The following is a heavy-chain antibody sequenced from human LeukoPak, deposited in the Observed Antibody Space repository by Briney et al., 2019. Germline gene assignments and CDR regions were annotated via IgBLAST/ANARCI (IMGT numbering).Heavy chain of an antibody. Sequence: GGTLSLSCAVSGFTFSSYEINCVRRAPGQGGGWFSCMSSSGSTVFYADIVKGRFTISRDNAKNSLYLQMNSLRAEDTAVYYCARGCGSSCVPNLDYWGQGTLVTVS. J-gene: IGHJ4*02. CDR2: MSSSGSTV. V-gene: IGHV3-48*03. CDR3: ARGCGSSCVPNLDY. CDR1: GFTFSSYE. D-gene: IGHD6-13*01.